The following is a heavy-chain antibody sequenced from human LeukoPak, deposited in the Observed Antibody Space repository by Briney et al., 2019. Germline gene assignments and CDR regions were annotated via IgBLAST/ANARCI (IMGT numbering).Heavy chain of an antibody. CDR3: ARLSPLYCSGGSCYSARYFGY. CDR1: GGSISSYY. J-gene: IGHJ4*02. CDR2: IYYSGST. V-gene: IGHV4-59*08. Sequence: PSETLSLTCTVSGGSISSYYWSWIRQPPGKGLEWIGYIYYSGSTNYNPSLKSRVTISVDTSKNQFSLKLSSVTAADTAVYYCARLSPLYCSGGSCYSARYFGYWGQGTLVTVSS. D-gene: IGHD2-15*01.